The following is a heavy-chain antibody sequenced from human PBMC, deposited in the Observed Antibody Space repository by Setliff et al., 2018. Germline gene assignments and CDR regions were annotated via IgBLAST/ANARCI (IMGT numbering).Heavy chain of an antibody. J-gene: IGHJ4*02. CDR3: TVYNTGSSKDHY. D-gene: IGHD2-8*02. CDR1: GGSISSSNFY. V-gene: IGHV4-39*07. Sequence: SETLSLTCSVSGGSISSSNFYWVWIRQPPGKGLEWIGSIYYGGTTHYNPSLKSRVTISVDTSKNQFSLKLSSVTAADTALYYCTVYNTGSSKDHYWGQGTPVTVSS. CDR2: IYYGGTT.